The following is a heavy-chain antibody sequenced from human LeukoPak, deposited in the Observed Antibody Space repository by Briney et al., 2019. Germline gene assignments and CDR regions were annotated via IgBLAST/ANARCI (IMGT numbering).Heavy chain of an antibody. CDR2: IVGSDDST. D-gene: IGHD3-10*01. CDR3: AKVPANLWFAGWVRRVDY. Sequence: QPGGSLRLSCAASGFTFSNYAMSWVRQAPGTGLEWVSAIVGSDDSTYYADSVKGRFTISRDNSKNTLYLQMNSLRAEDTAVYYCAKVPANLWFAGWVRRVDYWGQGTLVTVSS. V-gene: IGHV3-23*01. J-gene: IGHJ4*02. CDR1: GFTFSNYA.